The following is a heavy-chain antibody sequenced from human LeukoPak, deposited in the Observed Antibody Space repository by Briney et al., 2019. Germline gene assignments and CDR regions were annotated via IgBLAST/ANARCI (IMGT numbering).Heavy chain of an antibody. CDR3: ARVPHPDDYVWGSYRSPFDY. CDR1: GYTFTSYG. CDR2: ISAYNGNT. D-gene: IGHD3-16*02. J-gene: IGHJ4*02. V-gene: IGHV1-18*01. Sequence: ASVKVSCKASGYTFTSYGISWVRQAPGQGLEWMGWISAYNGNTSYAQKLQGRVTMTTDTSTSTAYMELSSLRSEDTAVYYCARVPHPDDYVWGSYRSPFDYWGQGTLVTVSS.